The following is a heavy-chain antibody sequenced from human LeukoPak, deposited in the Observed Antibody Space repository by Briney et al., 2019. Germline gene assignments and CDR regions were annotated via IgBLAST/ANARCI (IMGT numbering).Heavy chain of an antibody. CDR2: FYYSGST. D-gene: IGHD5-12*01. CDR1: LDSIKVYY. Sequence: PSDTLSLTCTLSLDSIKVYYLSSLRQPPGKGLEWIGYFYYSGSTSYNLSLKSRVTISVDTSKNQFSLKLSSVAAADTAVYYCAWLPRSYGYFDSWGQGTLVTVSS. CDR3: AWLPRSYGYFDS. V-gene: IGHV4-59*07. J-gene: IGHJ4*02.